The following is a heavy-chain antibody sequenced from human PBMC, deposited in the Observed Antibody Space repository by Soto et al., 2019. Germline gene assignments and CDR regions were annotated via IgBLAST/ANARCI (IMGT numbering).Heavy chain of an antibody. Sequence: EVQLVESGGGLVQPGGSLRLSCAASEFTFSDYWMHWVRQAPGKGLMWVSRINTDGSRTTYADSVEGRFAISRDNAKSTLYLHMYSLRAEDTAVYYCARVKSGSYDWFDPWGQGTLVTVSS. CDR2: INTDGSRT. CDR1: EFTFSDYW. CDR3: ARVKSGSYDWFDP. J-gene: IGHJ5*02. V-gene: IGHV3-74*01. D-gene: IGHD3-10*01.